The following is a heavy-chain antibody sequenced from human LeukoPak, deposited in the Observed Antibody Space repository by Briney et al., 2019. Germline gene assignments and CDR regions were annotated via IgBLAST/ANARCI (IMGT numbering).Heavy chain of an antibody. CDR2: INPSGGST. CDR3: ARDPSGWAGGFDP. V-gene: IGHV1-46*01. D-gene: IGHD6-19*01. Sequence: ASVKVSCKASGYTFTTYYIHWVRQAPGQGPEWMGIINPSGGSTTYAQRFQGRVTMTRDTSTSTVYMELNSLRSEDTAVFYCARDPSGWAGGFDPWGQGTLVTVSS. CDR1: GYTFTTYY. J-gene: IGHJ5*02.